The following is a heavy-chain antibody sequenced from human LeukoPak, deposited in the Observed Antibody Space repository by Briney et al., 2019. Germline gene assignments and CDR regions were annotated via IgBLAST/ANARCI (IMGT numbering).Heavy chain of an antibody. CDR3: AKVAITIFGVVIGQRYYFDY. CDR1: GFTFSSYA. J-gene: IGHJ4*02. V-gene: IGHV3-23*01. CDR2: ISGSGGST. D-gene: IGHD3-3*01. Sequence: GGSLRLSCAASGFTFSSYAMSWVRQAPGEGLEWVSAISGSGGSTYYADSVKGRFTISRDSSRNRLYLQMNSLRAEDTAVYYCAKVAITIFGVVIGQRYYFDYWGQGTLVTVSS.